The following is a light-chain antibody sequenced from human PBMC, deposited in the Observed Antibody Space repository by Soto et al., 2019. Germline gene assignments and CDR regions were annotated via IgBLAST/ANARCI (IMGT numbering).Light chain of an antibody. J-gene: IGLJ2*01. CDR2: DVT. Sequence: QSALTQPRSVSGSPGQSVAISCTGTSSDVGGYNYVSWYRQHPGRAPKLLLYDVTKRPSGAPDRFSGSKSGNTASLTISGPQADDEADYYCCSYAGSYIVVIGGGTKLTVL. CDR3: CSYAGSYIVV. CDR1: SSDVGGYNY. V-gene: IGLV2-11*01.